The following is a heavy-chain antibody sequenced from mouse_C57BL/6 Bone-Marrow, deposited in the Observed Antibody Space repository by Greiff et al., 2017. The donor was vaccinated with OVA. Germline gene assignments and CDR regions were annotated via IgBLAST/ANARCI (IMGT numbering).Heavy chain of an antibody. V-gene: IGHV1-47*01. CDR1: GYTFTTYP. CDR3: GRGDYGRGPFAY. J-gene: IGHJ3*01. Sequence: QVQLQQSGAELVKPGASVKLSCKASGYTFTTYPMDWMQQNPGKGLEWIGNFHPYNDDTTYNEKFQGKATLTVEKSSSTVYLELSRFTSDDSAVYYGGRGDYGRGPFAYWGQGTLVTVSA. D-gene: IGHD2-1*01. CDR2: FHPYNDDT.